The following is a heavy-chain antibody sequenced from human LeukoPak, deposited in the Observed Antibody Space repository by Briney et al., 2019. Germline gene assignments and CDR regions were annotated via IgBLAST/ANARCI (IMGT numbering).Heavy chain of an antibody. V-gene: IGHV1-69*04. CDR2: IILILGIA. D-gene: IGHD5-12*01. CDR3: ARSSIVADHFDY. Sequence: ASVKVSCKASGGTFSSYAISWVRQAPGQGLEWMGRIILILGIANYAQKFQGRVTITADKSTSTAYMELSSLRSEDTAVYYCARSSIVADHFDYWGQGTLVTVSS. J-gene: IGHJ4*02. CDR1: GGTFSSYA.